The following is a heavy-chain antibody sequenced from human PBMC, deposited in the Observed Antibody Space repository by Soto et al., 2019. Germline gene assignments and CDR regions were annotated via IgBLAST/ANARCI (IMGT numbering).Heavy chain of an antibody. J-gene: IGHJ6*02. V-gene: IGHV3-23*01. CDR2: VSAGGDMT. Sequence: DVQLLESGGHLVQPGGSLRLSCAASGFTFSSYAMSWVRQAPGKGLEWVSSVSAGGDMTYYSDSVKGRFTISRDNSNNALFLQMNSLRIEDTALYYCARGDRGGSGSPASYYYSCLDVWSQGATVTVS. CDR3: ARGDRGGSGSPASYYYSCLDV. D-gene: IGHD3-10*01. CDR1: GFTFSSYA.